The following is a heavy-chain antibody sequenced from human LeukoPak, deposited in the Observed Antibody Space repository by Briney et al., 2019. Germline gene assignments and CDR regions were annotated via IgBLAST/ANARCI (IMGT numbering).Heavy chain of an antibody. CDR2: ISRGSSRR. CDR3: AADAEFDITASFDF. V-gene: IGHV3-21*01. CDR1: AFPFSTHS. D-gene: IGHD3-10*01. J-gene: IGHJ4*02. Sequence: GGSLRLSCAASAFPFSTHSMNWVRQAPGKGLEWVSSISRGSSRRHYADSVKGRFTISRDNAKNSLYLQMNSLRAEDTAVYYCAADAEFDITASFDFWGQGTLVTVSS.